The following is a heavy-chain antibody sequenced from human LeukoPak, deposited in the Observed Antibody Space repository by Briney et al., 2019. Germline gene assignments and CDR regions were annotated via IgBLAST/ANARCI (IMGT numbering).Heavy chain of an antibody. CDR3: ARDGRSTNYYYYYMDV. V-gene: IGHV3-7*01. CDR2: LKQDGSEE. Sequence: GGSLRLSCAASGFTFSSYWMSWVRQAPGKGLEWVANLKQDGSEEYYVDSVKGRFTISRDNAKNSLYLQMNSLRVEDTAVYYCARDGRSTNYYYYYMDVWGKGTTVTVSS. J-gene: IGHJ6*03. CDR1: GFTFSSYW. D-gene: IGHD2-15*01.